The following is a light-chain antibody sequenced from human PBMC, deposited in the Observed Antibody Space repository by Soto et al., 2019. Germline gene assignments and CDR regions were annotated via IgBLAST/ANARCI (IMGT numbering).Light chain of an antibody. CDR2: GAS. V-gene: IGKV3-15*01. J-gene: IGKJ2*01. Sequence: DIVMTQSPATLSLSPGERAALSCRASQSINSELAWYQQKPGQPPRLLIYGASTRATGVPARFTGSESGSEFTLTISGLQSEDFAVYYCKQGHNWPLTFGQGTRLEI. CDR3: KQGHNWPLT. CDR1: QSINSE.